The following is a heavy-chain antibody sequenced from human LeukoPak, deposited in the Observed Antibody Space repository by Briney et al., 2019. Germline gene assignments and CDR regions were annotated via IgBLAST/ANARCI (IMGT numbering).Heavy chain of an antibody. D-gene: IGHD6-19*01. CDR2: IKSKTEGGTI. V-gene: IGHV3-15*01. Sequence: GGSLRLSCAASGFIFSNAYMKWVRQAPGKGLEWVGRIKSKTEGGTIDYAAPVKGRFTISRDDSKNMVYLQMNSLETEDTAVHYCTTDAGYSSGWYNYWGRGILVTVSS. CDR3: TTDAGYSSGWYNY. CDR1: GFIFSNAY. J-gene: IGHJ4*02.